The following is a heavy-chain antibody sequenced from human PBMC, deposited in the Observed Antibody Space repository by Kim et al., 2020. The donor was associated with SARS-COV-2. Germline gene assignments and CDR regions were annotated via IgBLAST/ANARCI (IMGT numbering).Heavy chain of an antibody. J-gene: IGHJ4*02. D-gene: IGHD6-19*01. CDR1: GFTFSSYS. CDR2: ISSSSSYI. Sequence: GGSLRLFCAASGFTFSSYSMNWVRQAPGKGLEWVSSISSSSSYIYYADSVKGRFTISRDNAKNSLYLQMNSLRAEDTAVYYCASLSGAVAGELPFDYWGQGTLVTVSS. V-gene: IGHV3-21*04. CDR3: ASLSGAVAGELPFDY.